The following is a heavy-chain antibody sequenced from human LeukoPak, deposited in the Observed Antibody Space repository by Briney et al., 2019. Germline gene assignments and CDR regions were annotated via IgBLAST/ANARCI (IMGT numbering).Heavy chain of an antibody. Sequence: PGGSLRLSCAASGFTFSSYEMNWVRQAPGKGLEWVSYISSSGSTIYYADSVKGRFTTSRDNAKNSLYLQMNSLRAEDTAVYYCARVLGYYDSSGTLDYWGQGTLVTVS. J-gene: IGHJ4*02. CDR3: ARVLGYYDSSGTLDY. CDR2: ISSSGSTI. V-gene: IGHV3-48*03. CDR1: GFTFSSYE. D-gene: IGHD3-22*01.